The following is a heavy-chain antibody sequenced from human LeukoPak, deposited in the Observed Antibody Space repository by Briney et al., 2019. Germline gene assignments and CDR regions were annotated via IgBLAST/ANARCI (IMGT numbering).Heavy chain of an antibody. CDR1: GGSISSSSYF. Sequence: SETLSLTCTVSGGSISSSSYFWGWIRQPPGKGLEWIGSFYYSGSTYYNPSLKSRVTISIDTSKNQFSLKLSSVTAADTAVYYCARDQDGEDYGNAFNIWGQGTLVTVFS. J-gene: IGHJ3*02. CDR3: ARDQDGEDYGNAFNI. V-gene: IGHV4-39*02. CDR2: FYYSGST. D-gene: IGHD4-17*01.